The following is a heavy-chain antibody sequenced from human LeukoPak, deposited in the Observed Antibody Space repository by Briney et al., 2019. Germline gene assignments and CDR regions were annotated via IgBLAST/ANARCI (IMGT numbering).Heavy chain of an antibody. CDR3: AKCRVTGYSSSWYYFDY. V-gene: IGHV3-23*01. J-gene: IGHJ4*02. CDR2: ISGSGGST. Sequence: PGGSLRLSCAASGFTFSSYAMSWVRQAPGKGLEWVSAISGSGGSTYYADSVKGRFTISRDNSKNTLYLQMNSLRAEDTAVYYCAKCRVTGYSSSWYYFDYRGQGTLVTVSS. CDR1: GFTFSSYA. D-gene: IGHD6-13*01.